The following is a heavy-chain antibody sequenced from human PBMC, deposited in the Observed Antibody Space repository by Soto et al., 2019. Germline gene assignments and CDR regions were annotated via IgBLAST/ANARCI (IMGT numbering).Heavy chain of an antibody. CDR1: GFTVSSHA. V-gene: IGHV3-23*01. D-gene: IGHD2-15*01. J-gene: IGHJ3*02. CDR3: APHVSCSGGSCQYDAFDI. CDR2: ITADGGT. Sequence: PGGSLRLSCEGCGFTVSSHAMTWIRQAPGKGPEWVSTITADGGTYYADSVKGRFAMSRDTSESTLYLQMNSLGAEDTAAYYCAPHVSCSGGSCQYDAFDIRGQGTMVTVSS.